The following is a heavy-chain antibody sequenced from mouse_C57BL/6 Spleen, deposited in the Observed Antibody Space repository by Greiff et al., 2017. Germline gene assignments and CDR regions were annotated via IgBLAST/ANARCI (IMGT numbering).Heavy chain of an antibody. Sequence: EVKLVESGGGLVQPGGSLKLSCAASGFTFSDYYMYWVRQTPEKRLEWVAYISNGGGSTYYPDTVTGRFTISRDNAKNTLYLQMSRLKSEDTAMYYCARQKGSSYWYFDVWGTGTTVTVSS. CDR1: GFTFSDYY. CDR3: ARQKGSSYWYFDV. D-gene: IGHD1-1*01. J-gene: IGHJ1*03. CDR2: ISNGGGST. V-gene: IGHV5-12*01.